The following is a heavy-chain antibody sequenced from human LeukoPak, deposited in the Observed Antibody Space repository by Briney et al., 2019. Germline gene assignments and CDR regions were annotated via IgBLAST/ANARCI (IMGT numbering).Heavy chain of an antibody. CDR2: IYYSGST. V-gene: IGHV4-59*08. CDR3: ARLLGYSYGPDYFDY. J-gene: IGHJ4*02. CDR1: GGSISSYY. D-gene: IGHD5-18*01. Sequence: SETLSLTCTVSGGSISSYYWSWIRQPPGKGLEWIGYIYYSGSTNYNPSLKSRVTISVDTSKNQFSLKLSSVTAADTAVYYCARLLGYSYGPDYFDYWGQGTLVTVSS.